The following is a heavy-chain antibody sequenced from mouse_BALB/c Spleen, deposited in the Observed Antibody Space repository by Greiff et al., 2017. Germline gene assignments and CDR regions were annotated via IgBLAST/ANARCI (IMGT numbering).Heavy chain of an antibody. J-gene: IGHJ4*01. D-gene: IGHD1-1*01. Sequence: EVHLVESGGGLVKPGGSLKLSCAASGFTFSDYYMYWVRQTPEKRLEWVATISDGGSYTYYPDSVKGRFTISRDNAKNNLYLQMSSLKSEDTAMYYCARDLGFITTVYAMDYWGQGTSVTVSS. CDR1: GFTFSDYY. CDR2: ISDGGSYT. CDR3: ARDLGFITTVYAMDY. V-gene: IGHV5-4*02.